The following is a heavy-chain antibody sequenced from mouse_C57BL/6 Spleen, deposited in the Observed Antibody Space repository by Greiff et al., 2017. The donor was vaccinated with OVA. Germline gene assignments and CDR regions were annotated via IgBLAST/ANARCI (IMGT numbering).Heavy chain of an antibody. V-gene: IGHV1-64*01. CDR1: GYTFTSYW. J-gene: IGHJ4*01. CDR3: ARNYYGSSYEGYYYAMDY. D-gene: IGHD1-1*01. CDR2: IHPNSGST. Sequence: VQLQQPGAELVKPGASVKLSCKASGYTFTSYWMHWVKQRPGQGLEWIGMIHPNSGSTNYNEKFKSKATLTVDKSSSTAYMQLSSLTSEDSAVYYCARNYYGSSYEGYYYAMDYWGQGTSVTVSS.